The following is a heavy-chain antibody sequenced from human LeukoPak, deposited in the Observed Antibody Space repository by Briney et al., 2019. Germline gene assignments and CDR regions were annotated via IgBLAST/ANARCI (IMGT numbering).Heavy chain of an antibody. D-gene: IGHD3-22*01. CDR2: IKGDESSI. V-gene: IGHV3-74*01. J-gene: IGHJ4*02. Sequence: TGGSLRLSCAASAFTFSSYWMHWVRQAPGKGLEWVSRIKGDESSINYADSVEGRFTISRDNAKNSLYLQMNSLRAEDTAVYYCARGYYYDSSGYYPYYFDYWGQGTLVTVSS. CDR1: AFTFSSYW. CDR3: ARGYYYDSSGYYPYYFDY.